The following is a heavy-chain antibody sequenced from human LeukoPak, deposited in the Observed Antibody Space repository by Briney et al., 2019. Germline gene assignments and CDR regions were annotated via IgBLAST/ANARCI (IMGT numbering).Heavy chain of an antibody. D-gene: IGHD3-22*01. CDR1: GFTFSSYG. Sequence: GGSLRLSCAASGFTFSSYGMSWVRQAPGKGLEWVSAISGSGGSTYYADSVKGRFTISRDNSKNTLYLQMNSLRAEDTAVYYCAKDRYYDSSGYYYLDYFDYWGQGTLVTVSS. V-gene: IGHV3-23*01. CDR2: ISGSGGST. J-gene: IGHJ4*02. CDR3: AKDRYYDSSGYYYLDYFDY.